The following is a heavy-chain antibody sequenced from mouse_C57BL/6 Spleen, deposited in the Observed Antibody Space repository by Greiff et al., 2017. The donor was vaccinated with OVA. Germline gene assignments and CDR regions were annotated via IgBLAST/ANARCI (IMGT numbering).Heavy chain of an antibody. CDR1: GFTFSSYT. CDR3: ARRSLYYSNYDAMDY. CDR2: ISGGGGNT. Sequence: EVKLQESGGGLVKPGGSLKLSCAASGFTFSSYTMSWVRQTPEKRLEWVATISGGGGNTYYPDSVKGRFTISRDNAKNTLYLQMSSLRSEDTALYYCARRSLYYSNYDAMDYWGQGTSVTVSS. V-gene: IGHV5-9*01. D-gene: IGHD2-5*01. J-gene: IGHJ4*01.